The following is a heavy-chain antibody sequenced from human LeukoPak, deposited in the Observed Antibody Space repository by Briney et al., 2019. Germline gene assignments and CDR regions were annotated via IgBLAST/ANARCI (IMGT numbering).Heavy chain of an antibody. D-gene: IGHD3-3*01. J-gene: IGHJ4*02. CDR1: GGSISSGSYS. Sequence: SETLSLTCAVSGGSISSGSYSWSWIRQPAGKGLEWIGRIYTSGSTNYNPSLKSRVTISVDTSKNQFSLKLSSVTAADTAVYYCAREPVSYYDFWSGYTEVDYWGQGTLVTVSS. V-gene: IGHV4-61*02. CDR2: IYTSGST. CDR3: AREPVSYYDFWSGYTEVDY.